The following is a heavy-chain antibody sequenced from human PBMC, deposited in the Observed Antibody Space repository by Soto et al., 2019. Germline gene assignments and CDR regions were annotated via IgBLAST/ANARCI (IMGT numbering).Heavy chain of an antibody. D-gene: IGHD3-9*01. CDR3: ARDGLPYYDILTGFLAS. Sequence: PGGSLRLSCAASGFTFSSYWMSWVRQAPGKGLEWVANIKQDGSEKYYVDSVKGRFTISRDNAKNSLYLQMNSLRAEDTAVYYCARDGLPYYDILTGFLASWGQGTLVTVSS. V-gene: IGHV3-7*04. J-gene: IGHJ5*02. CDR1: GFTFSSYW. CDR2: IKQDGSEK.